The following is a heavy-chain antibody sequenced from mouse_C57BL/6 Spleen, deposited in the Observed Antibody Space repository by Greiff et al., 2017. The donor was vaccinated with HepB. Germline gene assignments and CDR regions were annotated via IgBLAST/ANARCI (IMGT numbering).Heavy chain of an antibody. D-gene: IGHD1-1*01. CDR1: GYTFTSYW. Sequence: VQLQQSGAELAKPGASVKLSCKASGYTFTSYWMHWVKQRPGKGLEWIGYINPSSGYTKYNQKFKDEATLTADKSSSTAYMQLSSQTYEDAAGYYGARWTTVEATDYFDYWGQGTTLTVSS. CDR3: ARWTTVEATDYFDY. J-gene: IGHJ2*01. V-gene: IGHV1-7*01. CDR2: INPSSGYT.